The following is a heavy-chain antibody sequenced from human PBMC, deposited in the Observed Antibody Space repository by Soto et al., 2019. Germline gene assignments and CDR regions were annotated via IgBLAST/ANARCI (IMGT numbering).Heavy chain of an antibody. D-gene: IGHD5-12*01. V-gene: IGHV3-30*18. CDR3: AKDLARYSGYDYGYFDY. CDR2: ISYDGSNK. CDR1: GFTFSSYG. J-gene: IGHJ4*02. Sequence: QVQLVESGGGVVQPGRSLRLSCAASGFTFSSYGMHWVRQVPGKGLEWVAVISYDGSNKYYADSVKGRFTISRDNSKNTLYLQMNSLRAEDTAVYYCAKDLARYSGYDYGYFDYWGQGTLVTVSS.